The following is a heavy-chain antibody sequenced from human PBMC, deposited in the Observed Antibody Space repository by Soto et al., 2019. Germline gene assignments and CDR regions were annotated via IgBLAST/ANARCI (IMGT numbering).Heavy chain of an antibody. J-gene: IGHJ5*02. D-gene: IGHD4-4*01. CDR2: ISGTSDTI. CDR1: DFTFSDYY. CDR3: ARETVPPWFDP. V-gene: IGHV3-11*01. Sequence: QLVESGGGIVKPGGSLRLSCVASDFTFSDYYMSWIRQSPGQGLEWVSSISGTSDTIYYRDSVKGRFTISRDNTKNSLYLQMNSLRADDTAVYYCARETVPPWFDPWGQGTLVTVSS.